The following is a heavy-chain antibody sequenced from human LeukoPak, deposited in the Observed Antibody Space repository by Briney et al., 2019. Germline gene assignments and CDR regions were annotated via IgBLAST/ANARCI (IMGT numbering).Heavy chain of an antibody. CDR1: GYTLTELS. CDR3: ATHYYDSSGYPIDY. Sequence: GASVKVSCKVSGYTLTELSMHWVRQAPGKGLEWMGGFDPEDGETIYAQKFQGRVTMTEDTSTDTAYMELSSLRSEDTAVYYCATHYYDSSGYPIDYWGQGTLVTVSS. CDR2: FDPEDGET. D-gene: IGHD3-22*01. J-gene: IGHJ4*02. V-gene: IGHV1-24*01.